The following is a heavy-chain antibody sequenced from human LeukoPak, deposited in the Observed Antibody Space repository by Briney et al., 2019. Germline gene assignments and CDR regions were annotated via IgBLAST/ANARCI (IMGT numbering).Heavy chain of an antibody. Sequence: TSETLSLTCTVSGGSISSGSYYWSWIRQPAGKGLEWIGRIHTSGSTYYNPSLKSRVTISVDTSKNQFSLKLSSVTAADTAVYYCARSDAYYYDSSGYLDYWGQGTLVTVSS. J-gene: IGHJ4*02. CDR1: GGSISSGSYY. CDR2: IHTSGST. V-gene: IGHV4-61*02. D-gene: IGHD3-22*01. CDR3: ARSDAYYYDSSGYLDY.